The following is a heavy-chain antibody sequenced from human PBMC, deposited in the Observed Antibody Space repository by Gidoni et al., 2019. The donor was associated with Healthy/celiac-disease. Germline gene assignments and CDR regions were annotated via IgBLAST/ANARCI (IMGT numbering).Heavy chain of an antibody. D-gene: IGHD2-15*01. CDR1: GFTFSNAW. Sequence: EVQLVESGGGLVKPGGSLRLSCAASGFTFSNAWMSWVRQAPGKGLEWVGRIKSKTDGGTTDYAAPVKGRFTISRDDSKNTLYLQMNSLKTEDTAVYYCTTGRYCSGGSCYRDAFDIWGQGTMVTVSS. CDR3: TTGRYCSGGSCYRDAFDI. V-gene: IGHV3-15*01. J-gene: IGHJ3*02. CDR2: IKSKTDGGTT.